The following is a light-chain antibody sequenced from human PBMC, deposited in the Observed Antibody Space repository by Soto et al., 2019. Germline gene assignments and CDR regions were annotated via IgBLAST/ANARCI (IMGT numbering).Light chain of an antibody. Sequence: QSALTQPASVSGSPGQSITISCTGTSSDVGLYDYVSWYQQHPGKAPQLMIYAVSNRPSGVSNRFSASKSGNTASLFISGLQAEDEADYYCSSYTSDSTYGVGYGTKVTVL. CDR3: SSYTSDSTYG. J-gene: IGLJ1*01. CDR1: SSDVGLYDY. CDR2: AVS. V-gene: IGLV2-14*01.